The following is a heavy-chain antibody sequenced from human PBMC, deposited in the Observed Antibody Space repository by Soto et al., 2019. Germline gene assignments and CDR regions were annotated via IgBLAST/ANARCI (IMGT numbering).Heavy chain of an antibody. CDR2: ISGSGGST. D-gene: IGHD3-9*01. CDR1: GFTFSRYA. V-gene: IGHV3-23*01. CDR3: AKVQPHPVNDILTGYLDY. Sequence: GGSLRLSCAASGFTFSRYAMSWVRQAPGKGLEWVSAISGSGGSTYYADSVKGRFTISRDNSKNTLYLQMNSLRAEDTAVYYCAKVQPHPVNDILTGYLDYWGQGTLVTVSS. J-gene: IGHJ4*02.